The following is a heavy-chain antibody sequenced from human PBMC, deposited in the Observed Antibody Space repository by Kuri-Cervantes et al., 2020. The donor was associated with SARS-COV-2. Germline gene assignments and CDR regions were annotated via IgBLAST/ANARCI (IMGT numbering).Heavy chain of an antibody. Sequence: ESLKISCTVSGGSISSYYWSWIRRPPGKGLEWIGYIYYSGSTNYNPSLKSRVTISVDTSKNQFSLKLSSVTAADTAVYYCAREGGATLNWFDPWGQGTLVTVSS. CDR2: IYYSGST. J-gene: IGHJ5*02. D-gene: IGHD1-26*01. CDR3: AREGGATLNWFDP. V-gene: IGHV4-59*01. CDR1: GGSISSYY.